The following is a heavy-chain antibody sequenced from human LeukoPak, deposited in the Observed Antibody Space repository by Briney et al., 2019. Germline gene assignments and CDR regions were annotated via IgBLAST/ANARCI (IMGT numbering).Heavy chain of an antibody. CDR3: ARYCTSASCTVPDSYYGMDV. J-gene: IGHJ6*02. V-gene: IGHV3-23*01. Sequence: GGSLRLSRVASGFTFSTYAMSWVRQAPGKGLEWVSAITSSGGTTFYSDSVKGRFTVTRDNSKNALYLQMDTLRAEDTAIYYCARYCTSASCTVPDSYYGMDVWGRGTTVTVSS. CDR1: GFTFSTYA. D-gene: IGHD2-2*01. CDR2: ITSSGGTT.